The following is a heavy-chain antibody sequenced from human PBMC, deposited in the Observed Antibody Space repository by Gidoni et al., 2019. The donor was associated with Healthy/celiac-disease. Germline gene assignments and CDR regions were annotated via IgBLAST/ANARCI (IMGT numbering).Heavy chain of an antibody. D-gene: IGHD6-19*01. CDR2: INHSGST. Sequence: QVQLQQWGAGLLRPSEPLSLTCAVYGGSFSGYYWSWIRQPPGKGLEWIGEINHSGSTNYNPALKSRVTISVDTSKNQFSLKLSSVTAADTAVYYCARVVKRQWLKDWFDTWGQGTLVTVSS. CDR3: ARVVKRQWLKDWFDT. V-gene: IGHV4-34*01. J-gene: IGHJ5*02. CDR1: GGSFSGYY.